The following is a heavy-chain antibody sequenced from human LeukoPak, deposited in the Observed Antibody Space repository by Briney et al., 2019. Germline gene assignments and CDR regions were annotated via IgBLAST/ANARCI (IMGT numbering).Heavy chain of an antibody. CDR1: GGSFSAYY. CDR3: AHAGDFWSGSGYYYYMDV. V-gene: IGHV4-34*01. Sequence: SETLSLTCAVYGGSFSAYYWSWIRQPPGKGLEWIGEINHSGGTNYNPSLKSRVTVSVDTSKNQFSLKLSSATAADTAVYYCAHAGDFWSGSGYYYYMDVWGKGTTVTVSS. J-gene: IGHJ6*03. D-gene: IGHD3-3*01. CDR2: INHSGGT.